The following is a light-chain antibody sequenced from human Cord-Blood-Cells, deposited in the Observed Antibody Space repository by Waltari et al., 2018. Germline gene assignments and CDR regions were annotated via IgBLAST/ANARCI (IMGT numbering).Light chain of an antibody. CDR1: SGSIASNY. V-gene: IGLV6-57*01. J-gene: IGLJ2*01. CDR3: QSYDSSNHVV. Sequence: NFMLTQPHSVSESPGKTVTISCTRSSGSIASNYVQWSQQSPGSSPTTVIYEDNQRPSGVPDRFSGSIDSSSNSASLTISGLKTEDEADYYCQSYDSSNHVVFGGGTKLTVL. CDR2: EDN.